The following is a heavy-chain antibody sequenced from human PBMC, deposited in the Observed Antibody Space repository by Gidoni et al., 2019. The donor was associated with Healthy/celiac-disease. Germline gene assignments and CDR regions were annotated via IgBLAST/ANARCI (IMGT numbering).Heavy chain of an antibody. V-gene: IGHV4-31*02. CDR3: ARARVAAGHFDD. D-gene: IGHD6-13*01. Sequence: LEWIGYIYYSGSTYYNPSLKSRVTISVDTSKNPFSLKLSSVTAADTAVYYCARARVAAGHFDDWGQGTLVTVSS. CDR2: IYYSGST. J-gene: IGHJ4*02.